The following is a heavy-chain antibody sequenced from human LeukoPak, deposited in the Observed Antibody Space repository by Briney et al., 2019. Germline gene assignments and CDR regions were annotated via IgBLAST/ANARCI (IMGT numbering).Heavy chain of an antibody. CDR2: ISGSGGST. CDR3: AKTIYAAVAGIAYDAFDI. D-gene: IGHD6-19*01. CDR1: GFTFSSYA. Sequence: GGSLRLSCAASGFTFSSYAMSWVRQAPGNGLEWVSAISGSGGSTYYADSVKGRFTISRDNSKNTLYLQMNSLRAEDTAVYYCAKTIYAAVAGIAYDAFDIWGQGTMVTVSS. J-gene: IGHJ3*02. V-gene: IGHV3-23*01.